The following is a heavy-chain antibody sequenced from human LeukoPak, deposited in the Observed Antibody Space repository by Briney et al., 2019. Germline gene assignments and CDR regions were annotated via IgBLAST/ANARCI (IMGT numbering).Heavy chain of an antibody. Sequence: GASVKVSCKVSGYTLTESSMHWVRQAPGKGLEWMGGFDPEDGETIYAQKFQGRVTMTEDTSTDTAYMELSSLRSEDAAVYYCATLGYDSSGYYVPHDYWGQGTLVTVSS. CDR2: FDPEDGET. CDR3: ATLGYDSSGYYVPHDY. J-gene: IGHJ4*02. V-gene: IGHV1-24*01. CDR1: GYTLTESS. D-gene: IGHD3-22*01.